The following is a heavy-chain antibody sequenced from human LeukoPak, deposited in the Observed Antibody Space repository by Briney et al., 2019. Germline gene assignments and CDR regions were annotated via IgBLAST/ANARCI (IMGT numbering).Heavy chain of an antibody. D-gene: IGHD3-9*01. V-gene: IGHV3-33*01. Sequence: GGSLRLSCAASGFTFSSYGMHWVRQAPGKGLEWVAVIWYDGSNKYYADSVKGRFTISRDNSKNTLYLQMNSLRAEDTAVYYCARDLFDILAGSSLYGMDVWGQGTTVTVSS. J-gene: IGHJ6*02. CDR3: ARDLFDILAGSSLYGMDV. CDR2: IWYDGSNK. CDR1: GFTFSSYG.